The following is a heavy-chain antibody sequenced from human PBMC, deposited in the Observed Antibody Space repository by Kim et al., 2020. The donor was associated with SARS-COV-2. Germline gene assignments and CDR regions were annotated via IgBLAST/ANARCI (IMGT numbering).Heavy chain of an antibody. CDR3: ARTVGGYVDTDLSAPIDY. Sequence: ASVKVSCKASGYTFTSYAMHWVRQAPGQRLEWMGWINAGNGNTKYSQKFQGRVTITRDTSASTAYMELSSLRSEDTAVYYCARTVGGYVDTDLSAPIDYWGQGTLVTVSS. CDR2: INAGNGNT. CDR1: GYTFTSYA. J-gene: IGHJ4*02. D-gene: IGHD5-18*01. V-gene: IGHV1-3*01.